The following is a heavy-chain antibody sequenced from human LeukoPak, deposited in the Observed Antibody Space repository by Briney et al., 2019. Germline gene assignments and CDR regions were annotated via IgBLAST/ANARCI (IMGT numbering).Heavy chain of an antibody. Sequence: GGSLRLSCAASGFPFRGYSMNWVRQAPGKGLEWISYITTSSDTIYYADSVKGRFTISRDNAKNSLYLQMDSLRAEDTAVYYCVRITTAHFDYWGQGALVTVSS. CDR1: GFPFRGYS. D-gene: IGHD6-13*01. V-gene: IGHV3-48*01. J-gene: IGHJ4*02. CDR2: ITTSSDTI. CDR3: VRITTAHFDY.